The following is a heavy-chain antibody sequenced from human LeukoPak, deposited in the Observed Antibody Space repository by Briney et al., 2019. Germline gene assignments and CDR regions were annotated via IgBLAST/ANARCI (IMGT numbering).Heavy chain of an antibody. CDR3: ARHKYYDYVWGSYHRRSFDY. CDR1: GYTFTSYG. D-gene: IGHD3-16*02. J-gene: IGHJ4*02. V-gene: IGHV1-18*01. Sequence: ASVKVSCKASGYTFTSYGISWVRQAPGQGLEWMGWISAYNGNTNYAQKLQGRVTMTTDTSTSTAYMELRSLRSDDTAVYYCARHKYYDYVWGSYHRRSFDYWGQGTLVTVSS. CDR2: ISAYNGNT.